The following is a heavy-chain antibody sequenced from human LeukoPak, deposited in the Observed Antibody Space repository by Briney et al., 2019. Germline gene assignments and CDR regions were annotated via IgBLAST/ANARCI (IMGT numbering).Heavy chain of an antibody. CDR1: GGSISSYY. V-gene: IGHV4-59*01. CDR3: ARDKGIAAAGTYWDAFDI. Sequence: SETLSLTCTVSGGSISSYYWSWIRQPQGKGLEWIGYIYYSGSTNYNPSLKSRVTISVDTSKNQFSLKLSSVTAADTAVYYCARDKGIAAAGTYWDAFDIWGQGTMVTVSS. CDR2: IYYSGST. J-gene: IGHJ3*02. D-gene: IGHD6-13*01.